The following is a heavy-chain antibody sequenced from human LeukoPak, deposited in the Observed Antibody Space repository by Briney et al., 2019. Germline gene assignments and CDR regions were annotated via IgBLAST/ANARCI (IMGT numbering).Heavy chain of an antibody. V-gene: IGHV3-30*02. CDR2: IHYDGTNE. CDR1: GFTFSSYG. J-gene: IGHJ5*02. Sequence: GGSLRLSCAASGFTFSSYGMHWVRQAPGKGLEWVAFIHYDGTNENYADSVKGRFTISRDNFKNTLSLQMNGLRVEDTALYYCVNSGFDPWGQGTLVTVSS. D-gene: IGHD3-10*01. CDR3: VNSGFDP.